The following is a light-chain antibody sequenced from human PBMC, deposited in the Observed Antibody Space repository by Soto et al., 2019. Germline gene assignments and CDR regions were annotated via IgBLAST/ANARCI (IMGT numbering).Light chain of an antibody. CDR1: QSISSD. J-gene: IGKJ1*01. CDR3: QQYNNWPPWT. V-gene: IGKV3-15*01. CDR2: GAS. Sequence: EIVMTQSPSTLSSSPGERVTLSCGASQSISSDLAWYQQKPGQAPRLLVYGASTRASDIPARFSGSGSGTEFTLTISSLQSQDFAVYYCQQYNNWPPWTFGQGTKVDIK.